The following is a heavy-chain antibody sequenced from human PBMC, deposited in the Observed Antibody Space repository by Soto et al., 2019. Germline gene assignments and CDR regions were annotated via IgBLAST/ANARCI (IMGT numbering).Heavy chain of an antibody. CDR3: ARDSLNWYYDY. CDR2: IYYSGST. CDR1: GGSLSSTNYY. Sequence: SETLSLTCTVSGGSLSSTNYYWSWIRQPPGKGLEWIGYIYYSGSTNYTPSLKSRVTMSVDTSKNQFSLNLSSVTAADTAVYYCARDSLNWYYDYWGQGTLVTVSS. D-gene: IGHD1-7*01. J-gene: IGHJ4*02. V-gene: IGHV4-61*01.